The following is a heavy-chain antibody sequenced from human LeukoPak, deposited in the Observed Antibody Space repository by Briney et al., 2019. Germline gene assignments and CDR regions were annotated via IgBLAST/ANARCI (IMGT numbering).Heavy chain of an antibody. D-gene: IGHD1-26*01. CDR1: GGSISSSSYY. J-gene: IGHJ4*02. CDR2: IYYSGST. V-gene: IGHV4-61*01. CDR3: ARSVGGSYEADY. Sequence: SETLSLTCTVSGGSISSSSYYWSWIRQPPGKGLEWIGYIYYSGSTNYNPSLKSRVTISVDTSKNQFSLKLSSVTAADTAVYYCARSVGGSYEADYWGQGTLVTVSS.